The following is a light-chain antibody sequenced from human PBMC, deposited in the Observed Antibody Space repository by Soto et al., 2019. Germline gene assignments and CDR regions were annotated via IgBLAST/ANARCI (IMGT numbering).Light chain of an antibody. J-gene: IGKJ5*01. V-gene: IGKV3-11*01. CDR3: QQRNIWPPVT. CDR1: PSVTNY. CDR2: GAF. Sequence: VLTQSPGTLSLSPGERATLSCRASPSVTNYLAWYQQKPGQPPRLLIYGAFNRAAGIPARFSGSGSGTDFTLTISSLEPEDSAVYYCQQRNIWPPVTFGQGTRLEIK.